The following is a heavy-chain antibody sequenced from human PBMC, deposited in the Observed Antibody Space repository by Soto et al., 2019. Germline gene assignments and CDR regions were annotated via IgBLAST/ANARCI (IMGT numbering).Heavy chain of an antibody. Sequence: QVQLQQWGAGLMKPSETLSLTCAVYGGSFSGYYWSWIRQPPGKGLEWIGEINQSGSTNYNPSLKNRVTIAVDTSKNQFSRKLSSVTAADTAVYYGARSKTYYYGSGSSNWFDLWGQGTLVTVSS. CDR3: ARSKTYYYGSGSSNWFDL. V-gene: IGHV4-34*01. J-gene: IGHJ5*02. D-gene: IGHD3-10*01. CDR2: INQSGST. CDR1: GGSFSGYY.